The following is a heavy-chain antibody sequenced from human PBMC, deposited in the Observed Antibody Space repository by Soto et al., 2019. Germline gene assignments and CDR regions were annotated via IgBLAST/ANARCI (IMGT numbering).Heavy chain of an antibody. V-gene: IGHV1-69*02. Sequence: QVHLVQSGAAVKRPGSSVKVSCQTSVGTFRTYTINWVRQAPGQGIEWMGRIIPILDVANYAQKFQGRVTITADKSTSTAQKELRSLRSEDTAVYYCARSIKEDIGVAGPKYIRFDPWGQGTLVTVSS. CDR1: VGTFRTYT. CDR2: IIPILDVA. D-gene: IGHD6-19*01. CDR3: ARSIKEDIGVAGPKYIRFDP. J-gene: IGHJ5*02.